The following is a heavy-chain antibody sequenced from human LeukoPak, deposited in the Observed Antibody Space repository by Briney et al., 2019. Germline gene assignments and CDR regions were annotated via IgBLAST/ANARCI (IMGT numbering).Heavy chain of an antibody. Sequence: SETLSLTCTVSDGSISIYYWNWIRQPPGKGLEWIGYIYNSGSSTIYNPSLQSRVTISVDMSKNQFSLRLSSVTAADTAVYFCVRDRELTYWGQGILVAVSS. CDR1: DGSISIYY. D-gene: IGHD3-10*01. J-gene: IGHJ4*02. CDR2: IYNSGSST. V-gene: IGHV4-59*01. CDR3: VRDRELTY.